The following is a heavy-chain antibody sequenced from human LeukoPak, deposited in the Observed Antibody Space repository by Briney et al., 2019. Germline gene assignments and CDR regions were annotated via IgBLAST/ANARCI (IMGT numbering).Heavy chain of an antibody. CDR3: ARVGWVLRYAFDI. D-gene: IGHD3-16*01. Sequence: GGSLRLSCEASGFSLSSYEMNWVRQAPGKGLEWVSHISSRGSTIYYADSVKGRFTISRDSAKNSLYLQMNSLRAEDTAVYYCARVGWVLRYAFDIWGQGTMVTVSS. CDR1: GFSLSSYE. V-gene: IGHV3-48*03. CDR2: ISSRGSTI. J-gene: IGHJ3*02.